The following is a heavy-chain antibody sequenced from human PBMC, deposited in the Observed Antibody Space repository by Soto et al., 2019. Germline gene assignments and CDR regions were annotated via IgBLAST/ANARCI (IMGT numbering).Heavy chain of an antibody. CDR2: ISYDGRNK. Sequence: QVQLVESGGGVVQPGRSLRLSCAASGFTFSSYAMHWVRQGPGKGLEWVAVISYDGRNKYYADSVKGRFTISRDNSKNTXSVXLXSLRAEDTAVYYCARVADHYDSSGYRDLYYYYAMDVWGQGTTVTVTS. J-gene: IGHJ6*02. CDR1: GFTFSSYA. D-gene: IGHD3-22*01. V-gene: IGHV3-30*04. CDR3: ARVADHYDSSGYRDLYYYYAMDV.